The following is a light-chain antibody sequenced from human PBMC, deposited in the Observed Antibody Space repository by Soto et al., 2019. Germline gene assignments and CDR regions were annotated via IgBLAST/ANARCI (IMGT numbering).Light chain of an antibody. V-gene: IGKV1-39*01. J-gene: IGKJ2*01. Sequence: IQMTKSPSSLSASVGDRVTITCRASQTIIPYLNWYQHQPGTAPKLVIYAATRLQSGVPSRFSGRGSGKDFTLTITSRRHEACATYYCQQSYKAPHTFGQGTKLDIK. CDR3: QQSYKAPHT. CDR1: QTIIPY. CDR2: AAT.